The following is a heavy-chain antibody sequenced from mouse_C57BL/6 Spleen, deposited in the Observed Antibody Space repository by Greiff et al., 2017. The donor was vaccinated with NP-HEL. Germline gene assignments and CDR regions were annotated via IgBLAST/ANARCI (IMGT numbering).Heavy chain of an antibody. J-gene: IGHJ4*01. D-gene: IGHD1-1*01. Sequence: QVQLQQSGPELVKPGASVKISCKASGYAFSSSWMNWVKQRPGKGLEWIGRIYPGDGDTNYNGKFKGKATLTADKSSSTAYMQLSSLTSEDSAVYYCVGITITTVVATDAMDYWGQGTSVTVSS. CDR2: IYPGDGDT. CDR3: VGITITTVVATDAMDY. V-gene: IGHV1-82*01. CDR1: GYAFSSSW.